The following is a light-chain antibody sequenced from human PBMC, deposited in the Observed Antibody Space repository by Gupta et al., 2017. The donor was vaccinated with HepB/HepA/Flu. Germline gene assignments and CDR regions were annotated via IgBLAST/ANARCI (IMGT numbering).Light chain of an antibody. CDR3: VAWNDSLSGRV. V-gene: IGLV1-47*01. CDR2: RNN. CDR1: SSNLGSNY. J-gene: IGLJ2*01. Sequence: QSVLIPSLSASGTPGQRFTSLCSRSSSNLGSNYVYWYQQPPGPAPKLLFYRNNQRPAGVPDRFSGSKSGTSASLAISGLRSEEDADYYCVAWNDSLSGRVFGGGTKLTVL.